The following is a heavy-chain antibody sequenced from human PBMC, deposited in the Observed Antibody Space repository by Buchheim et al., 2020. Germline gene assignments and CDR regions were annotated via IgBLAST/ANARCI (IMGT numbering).Heavy chain of an antibody. D-gene: IGHD6-19*01. J-gene: IGHJ6*02. CDR1: GGSFSGYY. CDR3: ARSGYSSGWYDYYYYYGMDV. V-gene: IGHV4-34*01. Sequence: QVQLQQWGAGLLKPSETLSLTCAVYGGSFSGYYWSWIRQPPGKGREWIGEINHSGSTNHNPSLKSRVTISVDTSKNQFSLKLSSVTAADTAVYYCARSGYSSGWYDYYYYYGMDVWGQGTT. CDR2: INHSGST.